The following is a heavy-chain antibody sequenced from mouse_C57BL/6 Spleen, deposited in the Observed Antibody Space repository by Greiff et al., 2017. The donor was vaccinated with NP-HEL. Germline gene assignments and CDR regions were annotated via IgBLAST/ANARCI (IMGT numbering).Heavy chain of an antibody. Sequence: QVHVKQPGAELVKPGASVKVSCKASGYTFTSYWMHWVKQRPGQGLEWIGRIHPSDSDTNYNQKFTGKATLTVDKSSSTAYMQLSSLTSEDSAVYYCAIGRQLRLRHWGQGTTLTVSS. CDR2: IHPSDSDT. CDR3: AIGRQLRLRH. V-gene: IGHV1-74*01. D-gene: IGHD3-2*02. J-gene: IGHJ2*01. CDR1: GYTFTSYW.